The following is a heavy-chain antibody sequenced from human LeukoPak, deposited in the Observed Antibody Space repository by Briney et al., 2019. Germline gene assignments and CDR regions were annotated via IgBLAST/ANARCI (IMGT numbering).Heavy chain of an antibody. V-gene: IGHV3-7*05. D-gene: IGHD3-10*01. CDR2: IKHDGSEK. J-gene: IGHJ4*02. Sequence: GGSLRLSCAASGFTLSIYWMSWVRQAGGKGLEWVANIKHDGSEKYYVDSVKGRFTISRDNANNSLFLQKNSLRAEDTAVYYCTRDSHGSGMYSVVYWGQGTPVTVSS. CDR1: GFTLSIYW. CDR3: TRDSHGSGMYSVVY.